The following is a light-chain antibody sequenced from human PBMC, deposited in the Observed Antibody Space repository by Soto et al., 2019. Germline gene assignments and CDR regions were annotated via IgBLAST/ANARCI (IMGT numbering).Light chain of an antibody. J-gene: IGKJ2*01. CDR3: QQYNTYSYT. CDR2: DAS. V-gene: IGKV1-5*01. CDR1: QSISNW. Sequence: DIQMTQSPSTLSASVGDRVTITCRASQSISNWLAWYQQRPGEAPKLLMYDASTVENWVPSRFSGSGSGTEFTLTTSGLRPDDFATYYCQQYNTYSYTFGQGTKLEIK.